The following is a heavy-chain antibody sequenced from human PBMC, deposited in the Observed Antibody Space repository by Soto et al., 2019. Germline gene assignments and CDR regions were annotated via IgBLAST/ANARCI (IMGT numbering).Heavy chain of an antibody. Sequence: QVQLVESGGGVVQPGRSLRLSCAASGFTFSTYALHWVRQAPGKGLEWVAVISYDESNKYYADSVKGRFTISRDNSKNTLSLQMNILRAEDTAVYYCARVSMGGYSYGHDFWGQGTLVTVSS. V-gene: IGHV3-30-3*01. CDR3: ARVSMGGYSYGHDF. D-gene: IGHD5-18*01. J-gene: IGHJ4*02. CDR2: ISYDESNK. CDR1: GFTFSTYA.